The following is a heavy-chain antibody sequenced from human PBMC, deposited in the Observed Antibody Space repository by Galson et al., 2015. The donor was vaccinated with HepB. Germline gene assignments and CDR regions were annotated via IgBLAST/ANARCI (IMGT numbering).Heavy chain of an antibody. CDR2: IWSDGGST. CDR1: GFTFSSYA. D-gene: IGHD3-3*01. J-gene: IGHJ4*02. CDR3: VKDYGITIIGVVTRTSYFDY. Sequence: SLRLSCAASGFTFSSYAMHWVRQAPGKGLEYVSAIWSDGGSTYYADSVKGRFTISRDNSKNTLYLQMSSLRAEDTAVYYCVKDYGITIIGVVTRTSYFDYWGQGTLVTVSS. V-gene: IGHV3-64D*06.